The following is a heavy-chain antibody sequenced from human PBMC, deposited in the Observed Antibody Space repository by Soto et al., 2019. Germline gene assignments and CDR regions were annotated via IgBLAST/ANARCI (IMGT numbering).Heavy chain of an antibody. J-gene: IGHJ4*02. V-gene: IGHV3-9*01. Sequence: EVQLVESGGGLVQPGRSLRLSCAASGFTFDDYAMHWVRQAPGKGLEWVSGISWNSGSIGYADSVKGRFTISRDNAKNSLYLQMNSLRAEDTALYYCARGSEGYWGQGTLVTVSS. CDR1: GFTFDDYA. CDR2: ISWNSGSI. CDR3: ARGSEGY.